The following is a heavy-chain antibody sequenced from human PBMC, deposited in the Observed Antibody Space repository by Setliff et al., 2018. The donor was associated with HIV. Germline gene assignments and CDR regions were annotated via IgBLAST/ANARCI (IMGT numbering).Heavy chain of an antibody. CDR1: GGSFSGYY. D-gene: IGHD6-19*01. Sequence: PSETLSLTCAVYGGSFSGYYWNWIRQSPGKGLEWVGEMNYSGNTNYNPSLKSRVTISMDMSKNQFSLNLASMTAADTAVYFCARGAGQWLRLVQGDSVAYFDFWGQGMLGTVPQ. V-gene: IGHV4-34*01. CDR2: MNYSGNT. J-gene: IGHJ4*02. CDR3: ARGAGQWLRLVQGDSVAYFDF.